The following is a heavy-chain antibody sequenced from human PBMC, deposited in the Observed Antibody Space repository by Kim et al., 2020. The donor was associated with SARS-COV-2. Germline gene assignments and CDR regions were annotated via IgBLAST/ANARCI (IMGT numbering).Heavy chain of an antibody. CDR1: GFTFSSYG. CDR3: AKDQYYDFWSGYSYGMDV. V-gene: IGHV3-30*18. J-gene: IGHJ6*02. CDR2: ISYNGSNK. D-gene: IGHD3-3*01. Sequence: GGSLRLSCAASGFTFSSYGMHWVRQAPGKGLEWVAVISYNGSNKYYADSVKGRFTISRDNSKNTLYLQMNSLRAEDTAVYYCAKDQYYDFWSGYSYGMDVWGQGTTVTVSS.